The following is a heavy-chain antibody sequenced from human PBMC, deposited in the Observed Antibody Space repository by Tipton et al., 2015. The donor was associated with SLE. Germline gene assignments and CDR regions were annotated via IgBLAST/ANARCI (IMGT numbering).Heavy chain of an antibody. CDR2: IYYSGST. D-gene: IGHD6-19*01. CDR1: GGSINSYY. V-gene: IGHV4-59*01. Sequence: TLSLTCTVSGGSINSYYWSWIRQPPGKGLEWIGYIYYSGSTNYNPSLKSRVTISVDTSKNQFSLKLSSVTAADTAVYYCAREQSPVALFDHWGQGTLVTVSS. J-gene: IGHJ4*02. CDR3: AREQSPVALFDH.